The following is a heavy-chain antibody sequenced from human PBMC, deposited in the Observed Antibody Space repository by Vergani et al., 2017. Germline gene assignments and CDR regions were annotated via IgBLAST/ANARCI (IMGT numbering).Heavy chain of an antibody. V-gene: IGHV3-30-3*01. CDR1: GFTFSSYA. CDR3: ARRYSSGWADY. CDR2: ISYDGSNK. J-gene: IGHJ4*02. D-gene: IGHD6-19*01. Sequence: QVQLVESGGGLVKPGESLRLSCAASGFTFSSYAMHWVRQAPGKGLEWVAVISYDGSNKYYADSVKGRFTISRDNAKNSLYLQMNSLRAEDTAVYYCARRYSSGWADYWGQGTLVTVSS.